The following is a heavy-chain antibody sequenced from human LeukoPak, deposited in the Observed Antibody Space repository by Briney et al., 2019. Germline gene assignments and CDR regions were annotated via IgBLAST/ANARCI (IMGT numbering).Heavy chain of an antibody. J-gene: IGHJ4*02. Sequence: PGGSLRLSCAASGFTFSSYAMHWVRQAPGKGLEWVAVISYDGSNKYYADSVKGRFTISRDNSKNTLYLQMNSLRAEDTAVYYCARDKWVLEWLLRGYYFDYWGQGTLVTVSS. CDR3: ARDKWVLEWLLRGYYFDY. V-gene: IGHV3-30*04. D-gene: IGHD3-3*01. CDR1: GFTFSSYA. CDR2: ISYDGSNK.